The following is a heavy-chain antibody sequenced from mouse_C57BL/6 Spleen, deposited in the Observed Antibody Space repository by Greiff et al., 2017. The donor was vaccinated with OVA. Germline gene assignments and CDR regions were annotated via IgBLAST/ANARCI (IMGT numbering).Heavy chain of an antibody. CDR1: GFTFSSYG. D-gene: IGHD4-1*01. CDR2: ISSGGSYT. Sequence: DVMLVESGGDLVKPGGSLKLSCAASGFTFSSYGMSWVRQTPDKRLEWVATISSGGSYTYYPDSVKGRFTISRDNAKNTLYLQMSSLKSEDTAMYYCARQLTGKGWFAYWGQGTRVTVSA. J-gene: IGHJ3*01. CDR3: ARQLTGKGWFAY. V-gene: IGHV5-6*02.